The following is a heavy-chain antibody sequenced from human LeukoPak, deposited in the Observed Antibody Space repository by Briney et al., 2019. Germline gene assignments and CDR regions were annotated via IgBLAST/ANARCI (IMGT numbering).Heavy chain of an antibody. CDR1: GFTFSSYS. V-gene: IGHV3-48*01. Sequence: GGSLRLSCAASGFTFSSYSMNWVRQAPGKGLEWVSYISSSSSTIYYADSVKGRFTISRDNAKNSLYLQMNSLRAEDTAVYYCARGKNYDFWSGYSGINWFDPWGQGTLVTVSS. CDR3: ARGKNYDFWSGYSGINWFDP. D-gene: IGHD3-3*01. CDR2: ISSSSSTI. J-gene: IGHJ5*02.